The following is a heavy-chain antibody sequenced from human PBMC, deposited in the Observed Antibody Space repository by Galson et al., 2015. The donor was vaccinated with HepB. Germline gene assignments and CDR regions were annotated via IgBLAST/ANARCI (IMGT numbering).Heavy chain of an antibody. CDR2: ISYDGSNK. V-gene: IGHV3-30-3*01. CDR1: GFTLSSYA. Sequence: SLRLSCAASGFTLSSYAMHWVRQAPGKGLEWVAVISYDGSNKYYADSVKGRFTISRDNSKNTLYLQMNSLRAEDTAVYYCARSPVDWRVIYYYYGMDVWGQGTTVTVSS. D-gene: IGHD2-21*01. CDR3: ARSPVDWRVIYYYYGMDV. J-gene: IGHJ6*02.